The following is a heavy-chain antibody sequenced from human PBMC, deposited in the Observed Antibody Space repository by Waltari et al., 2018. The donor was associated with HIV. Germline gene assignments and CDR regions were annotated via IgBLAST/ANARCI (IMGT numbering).Heavy chain of an antibody. CDR2: ISSSSTYI. D-gene: IGHD3-22*01. CDR3: ARGTYYYDSSGYYDNLPFDY. Sequence: EVQLVESGGGMVKPAGSLRLSCAASGFTFSTYSMHWVRQAPRKGLEWVSSISSSSTYIYYADSVKGRFTISRDNAKNSLYLQMNSLRAEDTAVYFCARGTYYYDSSGYYDNLPFDYWGQGTLVTVSS. V-gene: IGHV3-21*01. CDR1: GFTFSTYS. J-gene: IGHJ4*02.